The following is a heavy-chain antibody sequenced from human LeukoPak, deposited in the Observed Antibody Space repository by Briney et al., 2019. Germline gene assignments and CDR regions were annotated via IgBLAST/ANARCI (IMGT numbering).Heavy chain of an antibody. CDR2: ISYDGSNE. CDR3: AKGSGWYSSGWLDY. J-gene: IGHJ4*02. CDR1: GFTFSSYG. D-gene: IGHD6-19*01. V-gene: IGHV3-30*18. Sequence: PGGSLRLSCAASGFTFSSYGMHWLRQAPAKGLEWVAFISYDGSNEYCADSLKGRFTISRDNSKNTLYLQMNSLKAEDTAVYYCAKGSGWYSSGWLDYWGQGTLVTVSS.